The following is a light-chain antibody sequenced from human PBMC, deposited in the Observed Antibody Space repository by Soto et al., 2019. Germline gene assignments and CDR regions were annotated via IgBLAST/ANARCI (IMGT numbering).Light chain of an antibody. CDR2: AAS. J-gene: IGKJ5*01. Sequence: ALRMTQSPSSLSASTGARVTITCRASQGISSYLAWYQQKPGKAPKLLIYAASTLQSGVPSRFSGGASGTDFPLTISCLQSEDAASYYCQHYYIYPTFGQGTRLDIK. V-gene: IGKV1-8*01. CDR1: QGISSY. CDR3: QHYYIYPT.